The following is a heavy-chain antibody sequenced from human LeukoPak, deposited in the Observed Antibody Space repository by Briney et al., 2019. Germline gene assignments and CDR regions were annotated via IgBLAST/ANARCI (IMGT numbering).Heavy chain of an antibody. CDR3: ARLNPDVVVVAATLHNWFDP. CDR1: GYTFSSYW. Sequence: GESLRISCKGSGYTFSSYWIGWVRQMPGKGLEWMGMIYPGDSDTRYSPSFQGQVTISADKSISIAYLQWSSLKASDTAMYYCARLNPDVVVVAATLHNWFDPWGQGTLVTLSS. J-gene: IGHJ5*02. D-gene: IGHD2-15*01. CDR2: IYPGDSDT. V-gene: IGHV5-51*01.